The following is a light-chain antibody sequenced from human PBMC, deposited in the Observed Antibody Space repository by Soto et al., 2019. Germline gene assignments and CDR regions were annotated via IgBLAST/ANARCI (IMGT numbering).Light chain of an antibody. CDR2: DTF. J-gene: IGKJ4*02. V-gene: IGKV3-11*01. CDR1: QHIDYY. CDR3: QQRKSWPIT. Sequence: EIVLTQSPATLSLSPGESATLSCRSSQHIDYYLHWYQQKPGQSPRLVIYDTFNRATGVPVRFRGVGAGTDFTLTISELEPEDFAFYYCQQRKSWPITFGTGTRVEI.